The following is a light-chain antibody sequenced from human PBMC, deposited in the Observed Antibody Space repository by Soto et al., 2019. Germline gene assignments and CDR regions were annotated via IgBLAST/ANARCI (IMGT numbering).Light chain of an antibody. CDR1: SSDVGSYNL. CDR2: EGS. J-gene: IGLJ2*01. Sequence: QSVLTQPASVSGSPGQSITISCTGTSSDVGSYNLVSWYQQHPGKAPKLMIYEGSKRPSGVSNRFSGSKSGNTASLTISGLQAEDEGDYYCCLYAGSSTYVVFGGGTKLTVL. CDR3: CLYAGSSTYVV. V-gene: IGLV2-23*01.